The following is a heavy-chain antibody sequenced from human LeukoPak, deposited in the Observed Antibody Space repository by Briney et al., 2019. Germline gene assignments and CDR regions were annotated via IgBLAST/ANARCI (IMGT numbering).Heavy chain of an antibody. J-gene: IGHJ4*02. CDR3: ARDRAWNYFDY. Sequence: GGSLRLSCAPSGFTFSRHGMHWVRQAPGKGLEWVAIISNDGSRKYYAHTVEGRFTISRDNSKNTLYLQMDSLRAEDTAVYYCARDRAWNYFDYWGQGTLVTVSS. CDR1: GFTFSRHG. CDR2: ISNDGSRK. V-gene: IGHV3-30*03. D-gene: IGHD3-3*01.